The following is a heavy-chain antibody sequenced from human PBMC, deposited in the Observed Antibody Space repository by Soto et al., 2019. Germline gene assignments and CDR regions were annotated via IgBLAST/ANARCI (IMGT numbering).Heavy chain of an antibody. V-gene: IGHV3-23*01. D-gene: IGHD1-26*01. J-gene: IGHJ4*02. CDR3: ARRGSGSYYDY. CDR1: GFTFSSYA. CDR2: ISGSGGST. Sequence: EVQLLESGGGLVQPGGSLRLSCAASGFTFSSYAMRWVRQAPGKGLEWVTAISGSGGSTYYADSVKGRFTISRDNSKNTLYLQMNSLRAEDTAVYYCARRGSGSYYDYWGQGTLVTVSS.